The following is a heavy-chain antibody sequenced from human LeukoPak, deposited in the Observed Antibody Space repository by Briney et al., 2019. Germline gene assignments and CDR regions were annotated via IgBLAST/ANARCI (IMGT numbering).Heavy chain of an antibody. CDR1: GGSISSYY. J-gene: IGHJ4*02. V-gene: IGHV4-59*12. Sequence: SETLSLTCTVSGGSISSYYWSWIRQPPGRGLEWIGYIYYSGSTNYNPSLKSRVTISIDTSKNQFSLKLSSVTAADTAVYYCARDYVGVAGTFDYWGQGTLVTVSS. D-gene: IGHD6-19*01. CDR3: ARDYVGVAGTFDY. CDR2: IYYSGST.